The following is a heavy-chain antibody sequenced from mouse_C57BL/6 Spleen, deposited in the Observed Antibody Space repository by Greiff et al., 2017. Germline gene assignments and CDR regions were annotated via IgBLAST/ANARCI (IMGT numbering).Heavy chain of an antibody. V-gene: IGHV1-53*01. Sequence: QVQLQQPGTELVKPGASVKLSFKASGYTFTSYWMHWVKQRPGQGLEWIGNINPSNGGTNYNEKFKSKATLTVDKSSSTAYLQLSSLTSEDSAVYYCARFYYSYWYFDVWGTGTTVTVSS. CDR3: ARFYYSYWYFDV. CDR2: INPSNGGT. CDR1: GYTFTSYW. J-gene: IGHJ1*03. D-gene: IGHD2-1*01.